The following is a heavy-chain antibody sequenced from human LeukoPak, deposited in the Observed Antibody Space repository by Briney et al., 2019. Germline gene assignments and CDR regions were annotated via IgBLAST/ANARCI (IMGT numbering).Heavy chain of an antibody. CDR2: ISGSGGST. D-gene: IGHD2-2*01. J-gene: IGHJ3*02. Sequence: GGSLRLSCAASGFTFSSHAMSWVRQAPGKGLEWVSAISGSGGSTYYADSVKGRFTISRDNSKNTLYLQMNSLRAGDTAVYYCTTDSIVVVPAAMFDAFDIWGQGTMVTVSS. CDR1: GFTFSSHA. V-gene: IGHV3-23*01. CDR3: TTDSIVVVPAAMFDAFDI.